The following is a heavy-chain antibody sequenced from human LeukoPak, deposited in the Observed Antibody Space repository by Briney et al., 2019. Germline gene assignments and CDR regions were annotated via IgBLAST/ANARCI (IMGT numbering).Heavy chain of an antibody. J-gene: IGHJ4*02. D-gene: IGHD3-9*01. CDR1: GGTFSSYA. Sequence: ASVKVSCKASGGTFSSYAISWVRQAPAQGLEWMGGIIPIFGTANYAQKFQGRVTITADESTSTAYMELSSLRSEDTAVYYCASSGGGYDILTGYPKGPFDYWGQGTLVTVSS. CDR2: IIPIFGTA. CDR3: ASSGGGYDILTGYPKGPFDY. V-gene: IGHV1-69*13.